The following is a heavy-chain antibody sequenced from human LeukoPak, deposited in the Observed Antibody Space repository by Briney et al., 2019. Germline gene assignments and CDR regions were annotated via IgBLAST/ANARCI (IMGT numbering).Heavy chain of an antibody. Sequence: GGSLRLSCAASGIIFNNYWMHWVRQAPGKGLVWVSRINIDGSSTSYADSVKGRFTISRDNSKNTLYLQMNSLRAEDTAVYYCANDIVVVVAAAVEYFQHWGQGTLVTVSS. CDR2: INIDGSST. V-gene: IGHV3-74*01. J-gene: IGHJ1*01. D-gene: IGHD2-15*01. CDR3: ANDIVVVVAAAVEYFQH. CDR1: GIIFNNYW.